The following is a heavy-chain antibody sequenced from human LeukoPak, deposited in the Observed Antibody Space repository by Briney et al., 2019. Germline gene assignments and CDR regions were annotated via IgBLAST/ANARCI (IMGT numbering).Heavy chain of an antibody. CDR2: IQDDGATA. CDR1: GFTFSSYA. V-gene: IGHV3-30*04. CDR3: ATQSITLVVVISPFDY. J-gene: IGHJ4*02. D-gene: IGHD3-22*01. Sequence: GGSLRLSCAASGFTFSSYAMHWVRQAPGKGLEWVALIQDDGATANYADSVRGRFTISGDNSKSTVYLQMNSLKPDDTAVYYCATQSITLVVVISPFDYWGQGTLVTVSS.